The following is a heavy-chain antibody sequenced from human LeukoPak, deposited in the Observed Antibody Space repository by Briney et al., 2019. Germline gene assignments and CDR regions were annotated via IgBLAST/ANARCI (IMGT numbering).Heavy chain of an antibody. D-gene: IGHD3-3*01. J-gene: IGHJ3*02. CDR3: ARAMYYDFWSGYSGAFDI. CDR2: IYYSGST. Sequence: LQTLSLTCTVSGGSISSGDYYWSWIRQPPGKGLEWIGYIYYSGSTYYNPSLKSRVTISVDTSKNQFSLKLSSVTAADTAVYYCARAMYYDFWSGYSGAFDIWGQGTMVTVSS. V-gene: IGHV4-30-4*08. CDR1: GGSISSGDYY.